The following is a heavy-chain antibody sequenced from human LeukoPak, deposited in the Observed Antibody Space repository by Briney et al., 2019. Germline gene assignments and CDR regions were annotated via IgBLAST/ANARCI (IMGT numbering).Heavy chain of an antibody. CDR1: GGPFSGYY. V-gene: IGHV4-34*01. CDR2: INHSGST. J-gene: IGHJ4*02. CDR3: ARLSGWCVY. D-gene: IGHD6-19*01. Sequence: PSETLSLTCAVYGGPFSGYYWSWIRQPPGKGLEWIGEINHSGSTNYNPSLKSRVTISVDTSKNQFSLKLSSVTAADTAVYYCARLSGWCVYWGQGTLVTVSS.